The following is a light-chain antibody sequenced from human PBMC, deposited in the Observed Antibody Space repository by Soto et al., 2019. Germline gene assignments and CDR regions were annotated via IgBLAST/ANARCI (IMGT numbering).Light chain of an antibody. CDR2: ATS. J-gene: IGKJ1*01. CDR1: KGINNY. V-gene: IGKV1-16*01. Sequence: DIQMTQSPPSLSASVGDRVTITCRASKGINNYLAWFQQQPGTAPKPLIYATSTLHSGVPSRFTGSGSGTEFTPTITSLQPEDVVTYYCQQYYSYPWTFGQGTKVEVK. CDR3: QQYYSYPWT.